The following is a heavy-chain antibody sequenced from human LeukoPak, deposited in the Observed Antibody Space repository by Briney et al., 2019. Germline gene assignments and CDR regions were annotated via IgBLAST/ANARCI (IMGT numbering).Heavy chain of an antibody. Sequence: PGGSLRLSCAASGFTFSSYGMHWVRQAPGKGLEWVAFIRYDGSNKYYADSVKGRFTISRDNSKNTLYLQMNSLRAEDTAVYYCANQYSSSWYRWYYYYMDVWGKGTTVTISS. J-gene: IGHJ6*03. CDR3: ANQYSSSWYRWYYYYMDV. V-gene: IGHV3-30*02. D-gene: IGHD6-13*01. CDR1: GFTFSSYG. CDR2: IRYDGSNK.